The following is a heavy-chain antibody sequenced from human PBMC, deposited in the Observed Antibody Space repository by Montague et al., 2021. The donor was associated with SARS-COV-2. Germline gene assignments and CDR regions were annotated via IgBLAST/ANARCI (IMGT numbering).Heavy chain of an antibody. J-gene: IGHJ2*01. V-gene: IGHV4-39*07. CDR3: AREFDGYFDL. CDR2: PCYTGGA. D-gene: IGHD3-10*01. Sequence: SETLSLTCTVSGGSIGNWSDYWGWVRQPPGKGLEWIASPCYTGGALYKRSLMSHFTKSFDTSKSQISLNLASVTAADTAVYYCAREFDGYFDLWGRGTLVMVSS. CDR1: GGSIGNWSDY.